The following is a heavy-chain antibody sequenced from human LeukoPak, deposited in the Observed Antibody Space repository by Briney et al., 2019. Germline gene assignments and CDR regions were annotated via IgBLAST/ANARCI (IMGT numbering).Heavy chain of an antibody. CDR1: GGSFSGYY. Sequence: SETLSLTCAVYGGSFSGYYWSWIRQPPGKGLEWIGEINHSGSTNYNPSLKSRVTISVDTSKNQFSLKLSSVTAADTAVYYCARLPGLPRLNWFDPWGQGTLVTVSS. V-gene: IGHV4-34*01. J-gene: IGHJ5*02. CDR2: INHSGST. CDR3: ARLPGLPRLNWFDP.